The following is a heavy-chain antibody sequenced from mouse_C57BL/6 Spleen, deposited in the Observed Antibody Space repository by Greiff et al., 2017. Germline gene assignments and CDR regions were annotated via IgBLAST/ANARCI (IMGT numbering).Heavy chain of an antibody. CDR2: ISYDGSD. V-gene: IGHV3-6*01. Sequence: EVQLQESGPGLVKPSQSLSLTCSVTGYSITSGYYWNWIRQFPGNKLEWMGYISYDGSDNYNPSLKNRISITRDTSKNQFFLKLNSVTTEDTATYYCARDDYDVQFAYWGQGTLVTVSA. CDR3: ARDDYDVQFAY. J-gene: IGHJ3*01. D-gene: IGHD2-4*01. CDR1: GYSITSGYY.